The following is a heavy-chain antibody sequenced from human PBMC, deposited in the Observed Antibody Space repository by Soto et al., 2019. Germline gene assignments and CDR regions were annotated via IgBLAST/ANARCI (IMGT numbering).Heavy chain of an antibody. J-gene: IGHJ3*02. Sequence: GASVKVSCKASGYTFASYYMHWVRQAPGQGLEWMGIINPSGGSTSYAQKFQGRVTMTRDTSTSTVYMELNSLRAEDTAVYYCASYSGYDFGAFDIWGQGTMVTVSS. CDR3: ASYSGYDFGAFDI. CDR2: INPSGGST. CDR1: GYTFASYY. V-gene: IGHV1-46*01. D-gene: IGHD5-12*01.